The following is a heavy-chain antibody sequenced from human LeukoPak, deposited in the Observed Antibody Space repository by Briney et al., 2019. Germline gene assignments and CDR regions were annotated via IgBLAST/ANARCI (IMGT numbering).Heavy chain of an antibody. V-gene: IGHV3-30-3*01. CDR1: GFTFSSYA. J-gene: IGHJ4*02. CDR2: ISYDGGNK. CDR3: ARSYSSGWYYFDY. D-gene: IGHD6-19*01. Sequence: PGGSLRLSCAASGFTFSSYAMHWVRQAPGKGLEWVAVISYDGGNKYYADSVKGRFTISRDNSKNTLYLQINSLRAEDTAVYYCARSYSSGWYYFDYWGQGTLVTVSS.